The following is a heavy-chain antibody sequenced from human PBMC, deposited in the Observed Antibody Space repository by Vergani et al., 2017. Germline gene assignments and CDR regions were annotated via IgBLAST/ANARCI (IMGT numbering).Heavy chain of an antibody. CDR2: IYYSGST. D-gene: IGHD5-12*01. J-gene: IGHJ5*02. Sequence: QLQLQESGPGLVKPSETLSLTCTVSGGSISSSSYYWGWIRQPPGKGLEWIGSIYYSGSTYYNPSLKSRVTISVDTSKNQFSLKLSSVTAADTAVYYCARETGYDSRGWFDPWGQGTLVTVSS. V-gene: IGHV4-39*02. CDR3: ARETGYDSRGWFDP. CDR1: GGSISSSSYY.